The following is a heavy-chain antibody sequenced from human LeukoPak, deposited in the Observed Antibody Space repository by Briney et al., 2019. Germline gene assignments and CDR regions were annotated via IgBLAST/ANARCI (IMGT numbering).Heavy chain of an antibody. CDR1: GFTLSSYP. J-gene: IGHJ4*02. CDR3: ARGLLGIDF. Sequence: PGRSLRLSCAASGFTLSSYPMHWVRQAPGKGLEWVTFMSSDGSNKYYADSVKGRFTISRDNAKNTLYLQMNSLRAEDTAVYYCARGLLGIDFWGQGTLVTVSS. D-gene: IGHD2-8*02. CDR2: MSSDGSNK. V-gene: IGHV3-30-3*01.